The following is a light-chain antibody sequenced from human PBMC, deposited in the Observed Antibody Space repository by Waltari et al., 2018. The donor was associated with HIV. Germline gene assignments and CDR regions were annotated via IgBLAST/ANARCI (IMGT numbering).Light chain of an antibody. CDR3: SSYAGSAVV. Sequence: QSALTQPPSASGSPAQSVTISRTRTRTHVRRNNHSSWSQLHPGKAPKLLIYGVTKRPSGVPDRFSGAKSGNTASLTVSGLQGDDEADYYCSSYAGSAVVFGGGTKLTVL. CDR2: GVT. J-gene: IGLJ2*01. V-gene: IGLV2-8*01. CDR1: RTHVRRNNH.